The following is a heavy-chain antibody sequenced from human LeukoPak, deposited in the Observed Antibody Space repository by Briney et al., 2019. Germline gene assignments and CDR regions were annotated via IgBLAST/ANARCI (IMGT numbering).Heavy chain of an antibody. Sequence: ASVKVSCKASGYIFTSYGISWVRQAPGQGLEWMGWISAYNGNTNYAQMLQGRVTMTTDISTSTAYMELRSLRSDDTAVYYCARDPQQLVGATGGGFNFWGQGTLVTVSS. V-gene: IGHV1-18*01. CDR1: GYIFTSYG. D-gene: IGHD1-26*01. CDR2: ISAYNGNT. CDR3: ARDPQQLVGATGGGFNF. J-gene: IGHJ4*02.